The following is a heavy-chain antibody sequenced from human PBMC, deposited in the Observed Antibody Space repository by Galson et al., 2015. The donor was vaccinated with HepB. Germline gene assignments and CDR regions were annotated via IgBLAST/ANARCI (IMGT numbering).Heavy chain of an antibody. Sequence: SVKVSCKASGYTFTAYYIYWVRQAPGQGLEWVGWIKLDSGGTSYAQKFQGRVTMTWDTSINTAYMELSSLRFDDTAMYYCARDGDAVMVELDSWGQGTLVSISS. CDR1: GYTFTAYY. CDR2: IKLDSGGT. V-gene: IGHV1-2*02. D-gene: IGHD5-18*01. J-gene: IGHJ4*02. CDR3: ARDGDAVMVELDS.